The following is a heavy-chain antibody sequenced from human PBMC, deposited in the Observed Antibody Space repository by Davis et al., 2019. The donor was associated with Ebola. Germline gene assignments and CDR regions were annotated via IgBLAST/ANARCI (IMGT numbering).Heavy chain of an antibody. V-gene: IGHV3-30-3*01. J-gene: IGHJ6*02. D-gene: IGHD6-19*01. CDR2: ISYDGSNK. CDR1: GFTFSSYA. Sequence: PGGSLRLSCAASGFTFSSYAMHWVRQAPGKGLEWVAVISYDGSNKYYADSVKGRFTISRDNSKNTLYLQMNSLRAEDTAGYYCARGAGATYSCYDLAGIAVAGTYYYGMDVWGQGTTVTVSS. CDR3: ARGAGATYSCYDLAGIAVAGTYYYGMDV.